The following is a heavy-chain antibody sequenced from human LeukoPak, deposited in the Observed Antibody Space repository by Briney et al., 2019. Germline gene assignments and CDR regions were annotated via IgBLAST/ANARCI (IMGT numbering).Heavy chain of an antibody. CDR3: ARDFPVAGSGYFDY. CDR1: GFTFDDYA. CDR2: ISWNSGSI. J-gene: IGHJ4*02. D-gene: IGHD6-19*01. Sequence: PGRSLRLSCAASGFTFDDYAMHWVRQAPGKGLEWVSGISWNSGSIGYADSVKGRFTISRDNSKNTLYLQMNSLRAEDTAVYYCARDFPVAGSGYFDYWGQGTLVTVSS. V-gene: IGHV3-9*01.